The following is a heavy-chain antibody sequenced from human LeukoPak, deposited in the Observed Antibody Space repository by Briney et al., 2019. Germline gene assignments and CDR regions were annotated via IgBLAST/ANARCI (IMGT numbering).Heavy chain of an antibody. CDR3: AKDTTYGYCSGGSCRLGGGAFDI. CDR2: ISYDGSKK. CDR1: GFIFSNYA. V-gene: IGHV3-30*04. J-gene: IGHJ3*02. Sequence: GGSLRLSCAASGFIFSNYAIHWVRQAPGKGLEWVAVISYDGSKKSYADSVKGRFTISRDNSKNTLYVQMNSLRAEDTAVYYCAKDTTYGYCSGGSCRLGGGAFDIWGQGTMVTVSS. D-gene: IGHD2-15*01.